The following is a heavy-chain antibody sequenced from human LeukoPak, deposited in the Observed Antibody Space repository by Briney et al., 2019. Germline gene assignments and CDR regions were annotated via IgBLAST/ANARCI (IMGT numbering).Heavy chain of an antibody. Sequence: SVKVSCXASGGTFSSYAISWVRQAHGQGLEWMGGIIPIFGTANYAQKFQGRVTITADESTSTAYMELSSLRSEDTAVYYCARVRFSYGYSSGLNWFDPWGQGTLVTVSS. CDR2: IIPIFGTA. J-gene: IGHJ5*02. V-gene: IGHV1-69*13. D-gene: IGHD6-19*01. CDR3: ARVRFSYGYSSGLNWFDP. CDR1: GGTFSSYA.